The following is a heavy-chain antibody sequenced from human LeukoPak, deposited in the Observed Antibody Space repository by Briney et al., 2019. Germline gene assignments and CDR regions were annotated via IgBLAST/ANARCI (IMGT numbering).Heavy chain of an antibody. CDR1: GFTFSSYS. J-gene: IGHJ4*02. Sequence: GGSLRLSCAASGFTFSSYSMNWVRQAPGKGLEWVSSISSSSSYIYYADSVKGRFTISRDNAKNSLYLQMSSLRAEDTAVYYCARVKIAVVDYWGQGTLVTVSS. CDR2: ISSSSSYI. V-gene: IGHV3-21*01. D-gene: IGHD6-19*01. CDR3: ARVKIAVVDY.